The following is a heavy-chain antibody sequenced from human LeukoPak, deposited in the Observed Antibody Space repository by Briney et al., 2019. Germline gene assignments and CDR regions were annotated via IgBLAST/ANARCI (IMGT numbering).Heavy chain of an antibody. Sequence: PGGSLRLSCAVSGFTFSSYAMSWVRQAPGKGLEWVSAISGSGGSTYYADSVKGRFTISRDNSKNTLYLQMNSLRAEDTSVYYCAKDLADYGDDDAFDIWGQGTMVTVSS. CDR1: GFTFSSYA. J-gene: IGHJ3*02. CDR3: AKDLADYGDDDAFDI. V-gene: IGHV3-23*01. D-gene: IGHD4-17*01. CDR2: ISGSGGST.